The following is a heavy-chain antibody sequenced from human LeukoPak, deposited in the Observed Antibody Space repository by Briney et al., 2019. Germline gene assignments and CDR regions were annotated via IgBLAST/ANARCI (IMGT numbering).Heavy chain of an antibody. Sequence: SETLSLTCTVSGYSISSGSYWGWIRQPPGKGLEWIGSIYYSGSTYYNPSLKSRVTISVDTSKNQFSLKLSSVTAADTAVYYCARVSSGYPGYWGQGTLVTVSS. CDR2: IYYSGST. V-gene: IGHV4-38-2*02. CDR3: ARVSSGYPGY. D-gene: IGHD3-22*01. J-gene: IGHJ4*02. CDR1: GYSISSGSY.